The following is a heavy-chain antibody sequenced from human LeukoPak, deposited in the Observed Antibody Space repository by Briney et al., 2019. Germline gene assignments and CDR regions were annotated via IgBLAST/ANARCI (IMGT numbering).Heavy chain of an antibody. CDR1: GYTFTDYY. D-gene: IGHD2/OR15-2a*01. Sequence: ASVKVSCKASGYTFTDYYIHWVRQAPGQGLEWVGWIDPYSGGTNSALNFQGRVTMTRDSSVNTALMALTRLRSDDTAVYYCVRGGKYVYDATAYYFFDFWGQGTPVTVSS. V-gene: IGHV1-2*02. CDR3: VRGGKYVYDATAYYFFDF. J-gene: IGHJ4*02. CDR2: IDPYSGGT.